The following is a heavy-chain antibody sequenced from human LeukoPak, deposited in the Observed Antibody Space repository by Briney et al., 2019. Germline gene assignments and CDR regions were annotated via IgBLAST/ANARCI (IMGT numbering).Heavy chain of an antibody. V-gene: IGHV1-18*01. Sequence: ASVNVSCKASGYTFTSYGISWVRQAPGQGLEWMGWISAYNGNTNYAQKLQGRVTMTTDTSTSTAYMELRSLRSDDTAVYYCARSAAAGSRGWFDPWGQGTLVTVSS. CDR1: GYTFTSYG. J-gene: IGHJ5*02. CDR3: ARSAAAGSRGWFDP. CDR2: ISAYNGNT. D-gene: IGHD6-13*01.